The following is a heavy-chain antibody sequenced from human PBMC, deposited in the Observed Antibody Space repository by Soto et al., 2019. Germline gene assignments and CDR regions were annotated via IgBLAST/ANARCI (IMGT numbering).Heavy chain of an antibody. CDR3: VRGSGWYLVDP. CDR2: INSDGSDT. D-gene: IGHD6-19*01. Sequence: EVQVEESGGGLVQPGGSLRVSCAASGVTFSTYWMHWVRQAPGKGLVWVSRINSDGSDTSYADSVKGRFTISRDNAKNTVHLEMKSLRVEDRAIYYCVRGSGWYLVDPWGQGTVVTVSS. V-gene: IGHV3-74*01. CDR1: GVTFSTYW. J-gene: IGHJ5*02.